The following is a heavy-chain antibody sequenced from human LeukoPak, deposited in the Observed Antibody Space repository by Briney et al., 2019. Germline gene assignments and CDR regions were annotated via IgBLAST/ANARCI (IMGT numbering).Heavy chain of an antibody. V-gene: IGHV3-66*01. Sequence: PGGSLRLSCAASGFTVSSNYMSWVRQAPGKGLEWVSVIYSCGSTYYADSVKGRFTISRDNSKNTLYLQMNSLRAEDTAVYYCARDPYCSGGSCLDYWGQGTLVTVSS. CDR1: GFTVSSNY. CDR2: IYSCGST. D-gene: IGHD2-15*01. J-gene: IGHJ4*02. CDR3: ARDPYCSGGSCLDY.